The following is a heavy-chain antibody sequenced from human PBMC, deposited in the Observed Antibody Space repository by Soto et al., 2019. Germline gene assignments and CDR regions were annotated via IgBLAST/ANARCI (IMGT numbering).Heavy chain of an antibody. CDR2: IKSKTDGGTT. V-gene: IGHV3-15*07. J-gene: IGHJ6*02. CDR3: TSPYYGSEDYYGMDV. Sequence: EVQLVESGGGLVKPGGSLRLSCAASGFTFSNAWMNWVRQAPGKGLEWVGGIKSKTDGGTTDYAAPVKGRITISRDDSKNTLYLQMNSLKTEDTAVYYSTSPYYGSEDYYGMDVWGQGTTVTVSS. CDR1: GFTFSNAW. D-gene: IGHD3-10*01.